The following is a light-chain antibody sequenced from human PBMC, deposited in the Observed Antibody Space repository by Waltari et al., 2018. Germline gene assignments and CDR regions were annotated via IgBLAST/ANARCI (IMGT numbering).Light chain of an antibody. V-gene: IGLV2-23*02. CDR1: SSEVGNYNL. Sequence: QSALTQPASVSGSPGQSITISCTGTSSEVGNYNLVSWYQQHPGKAPKLIIYEVSQRPSGVSNRFSGSKSGTTASLTISGLQAEDEADFYCCSYAGSGSSVVFGGGTKLTVL. CDR2: EVS. CDR3: CSYAGSGSSVV. J-gene: IGLJ2*01.